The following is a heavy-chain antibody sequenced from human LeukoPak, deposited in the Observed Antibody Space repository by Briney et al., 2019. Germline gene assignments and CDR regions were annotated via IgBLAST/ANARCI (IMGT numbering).Heavy chain of an antibody. D-gene: IGHD5-18*01. V-gene: IGHV1-18*04. Sequence: GASVKVSCKASGYTFTGYYMHWVRQAPGQGLEWMGWISAYNGNTNYAQKLQGRVTMTTDTSTSTAYMELRSLRSDDTAVYYCARDGYGYGSLFDYWGQGTLVTVSS. CDR1: GYTFTGYY. J-gene: IGHJ4*02. CDR3: ARDGYGYGSLFDY. CDR2: ISAYNGNT.